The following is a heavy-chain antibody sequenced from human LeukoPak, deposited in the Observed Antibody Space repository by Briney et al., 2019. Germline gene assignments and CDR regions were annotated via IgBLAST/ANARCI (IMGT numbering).Heavy chain of an antibody. Sequence: GGSLRLSCAASGFTFSSYAMHWVRQAPGKGLEWVAVISYDGSNKYYADSVKGRFTISRDNSKNTLYLQMNSLRAEDTAVYYCARDTRGYSGYLNYYYYGMDVWGQGTTVTVSS. CDR1: GFTFSSYA. D-gene: IGHD5-12*01. V-gene: IGHV3-30*04. J-gene: IGHJ6*02. CDR2: ISYDGSNK. CDR3: ARDTRGYSGYLNYYYYGMDV.